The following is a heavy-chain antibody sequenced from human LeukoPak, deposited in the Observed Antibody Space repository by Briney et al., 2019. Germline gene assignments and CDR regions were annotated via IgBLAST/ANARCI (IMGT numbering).Heavy chain of an antibody. D-gene: IGHD3-22*01. CDR2: VNHSGST. CDR1: GGSFSGKY. V-gene: IGHV4-34*01. J-gene: IGHJ3*02. CDR3: ASDTYYYDSSGPRAFDI. Sequence: SETLSLTCAVYGGSFSGKYWSWIRQPPGKGLEWIGEVNHSGSTNYNPSLKSRVTMSIDTSKNQFSLNLKSVTAADTAVYYCASDTYYYDSSGPRAFDIWGQGTMVTVSS.